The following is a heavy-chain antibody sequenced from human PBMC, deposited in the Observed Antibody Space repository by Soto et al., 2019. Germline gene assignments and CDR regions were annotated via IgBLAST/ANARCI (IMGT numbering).Heavy chain of an antibody. V-gene: IGHV3-33*01. Sequence: PGGSLRLSCAASGFTFSSYGMHWVRQAPGKGLEWVAVIWYDGSNKYYADSVKGRFTISRDNSMNTLYLQMNSLRAEDTAVYYCARVIAAAGNYYYYYMDVWGKGTTVTVSS. D-gene: IGHD6-13*01. CDR1: GFTFSSYG. J-gene: IGHJ6*03. CDR3: ARVIAAAGNYYYYYMDV. CDR2: IWYDGSNK.